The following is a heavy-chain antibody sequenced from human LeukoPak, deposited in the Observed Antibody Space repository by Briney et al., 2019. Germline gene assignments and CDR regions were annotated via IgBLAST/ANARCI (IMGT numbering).Heavy chain of an antibody. Sequence: GRSLRLSCEASGFTFSSYGMHWVRQAPGRGLEWVAFISYEGSNKYYADSVKGRFTVSRDNSKNTLYLQMNSLRAEDTAVYYCAKVLGRNYYDTSGPSDYWGQGTLVTVSS. CDR1: GFTFSSYG. J-gene: IGHJ4*02. D-gene: IGHD3-22*01. CDR3: AKVLGRNYYDTSGPSDY. V-gene: IGHV3-30*18. CDR2: ISYEGSNK.